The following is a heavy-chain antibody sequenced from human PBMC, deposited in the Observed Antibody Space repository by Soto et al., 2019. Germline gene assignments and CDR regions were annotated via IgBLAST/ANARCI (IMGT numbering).Heavy chain of an antibody. CDR2: ISGSGGST. J-gene: IGHJ3*01. V-gene: IGHV3-23*01. CDR1: GFTFRSYA. CDR3: PNAERINHQNANDYIWGSYRIPKRALDAFDL. Sequence: GGSLRLSCAASGFTFRSYAMSWVRQAPGKGLEWVSAISGSGGSTYYADSVKGRFTISIDDSKNTLYLQMNSLRAEDTAVYYCPNAERINHQNANDYIWGSYRIPKRALDAFDLWRQGTMVIVSS. D-gene: IGHD3-16*02.